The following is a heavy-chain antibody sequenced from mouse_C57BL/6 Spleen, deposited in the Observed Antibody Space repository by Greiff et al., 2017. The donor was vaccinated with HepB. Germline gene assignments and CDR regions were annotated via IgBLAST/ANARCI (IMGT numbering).Heavy chain of an antibody. CDR2: IDPENGDT. J-gene: IGHJ3*01. Sequence: VQLQQSGAELVRPGASVKLSCTASGFNIKDDYMHWVKQRPEQGLEWIGWIDPENGDTEYASKFQGKATITADTSSNTAYLQLSSLTSEDTAVYYCTTGYGSSWAYWGQGTLVTVSA. V-gene: IGHV14-4*01. CDR3: TTGYGSSWAY. CDR1: GFNIKDDY. D-gene: IGHD1-1*01.